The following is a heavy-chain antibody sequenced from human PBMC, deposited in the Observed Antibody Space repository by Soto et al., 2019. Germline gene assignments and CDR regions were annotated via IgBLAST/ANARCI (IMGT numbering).Heavy chain of an antibody. Sequence: QVQLVQSGAEVKKPGSSVKVSCKASGGTFSSYTISWVRQAPGQGLEWMGRIIPILGIANYAQKFQGRVTITEDKSTSTAYMELSSLRSEDTAVYYCARGPLTMVRGVHEYFQHWGQGTLVTVSS. CDR1: GGTFSSYT. CDR2: IIPILGIA. D-gene: IGHD3-10*01. J-gene: IGHJ1*01. CDR3: ARGPLTMVRGVHEYFQH. V-gene: IGHV1-69*02.